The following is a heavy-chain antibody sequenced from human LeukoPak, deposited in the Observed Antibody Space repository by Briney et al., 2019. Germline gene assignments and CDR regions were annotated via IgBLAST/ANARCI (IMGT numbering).Heavy chain of an antibody. CDR1: GYTFTKHA. D-gene: IGHD3-22*01. V-gene: IGHV7-4-1*02. J-gene: IGHJ4*02. CDR2: INTNTGGP. Sequence: GASVKVSCKASGYTFTKHAINWVRQAPGQGLEWMGWINTNTGGPTYVQALPGRFVFSLDTSVSTAYLEISSLKAEDTAVYYCARDMGSNGYDFRDFDYWGQGTLVTVSS. CDR3: ARDMGSNGYDFRDFDY.